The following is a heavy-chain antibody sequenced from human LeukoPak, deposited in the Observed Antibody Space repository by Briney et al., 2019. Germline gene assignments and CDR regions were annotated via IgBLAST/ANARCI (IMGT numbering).Heavy chain of an antibody. D-gene: IGHD4-17*01. J-gene: IGHJ4*02. CDR3: ARVQTTVTTLDY. CDR2: ISSSGSTR. Sequence: PGRSLRLSCAASGFTFSFYGMHWVRQAPGKGLEWVSCISSSGSTRYYADSVKGRFTISRDNAKNSLYLQMNSLRAEDTAVYYCARVQTTVTTLDYWGLGTLVTVSS. CDR1: GFTFSFYG. V-gene: IGHV3-48*04.